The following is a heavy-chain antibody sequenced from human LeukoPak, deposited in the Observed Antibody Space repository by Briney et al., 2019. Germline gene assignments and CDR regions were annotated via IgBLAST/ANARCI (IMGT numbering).Heavy chain of an antibody. V-gene: IGHV4-30-4*01. Sequence: SETLSLTCTVSGGSISSYYWSWIRQPPGKGLEWIGYIYYSGSTYYNPSLKSRVTVSVDTSKNQFSLKLSSVTAADTAVYYCARAFYDIMIGDAFDFWGQGTMVTVSS. J-gene: IGHJ3*01. D-gene: IGHD3-16*01. CDR3: ARAFYDIMIGDAFDF. CDR2: IYYSGST. CDR1: GGSISSYY.